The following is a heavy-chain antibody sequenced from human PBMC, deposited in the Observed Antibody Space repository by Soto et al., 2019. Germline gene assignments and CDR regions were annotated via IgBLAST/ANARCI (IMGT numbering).Heavy chain of an antibody. CDR3: ATSSGALAASFPYYFDY. D-gene: IGHD6-19*01. Sequence: GGSLRLSCAASAFTFSSYAMTWVRQAPGKGLEWVSGISLSGGSTYYADSVKGRFTISRDNSKKTLYLQMNSLRAEDTAVYYCATSSGALAASFPYYFDYWGHGTLVTVSS. CDR2: ISLSGGST. CDR1: AFTFSSYA. J-gene: IGHJ4*01. V-gene: IGHV3-23*01.